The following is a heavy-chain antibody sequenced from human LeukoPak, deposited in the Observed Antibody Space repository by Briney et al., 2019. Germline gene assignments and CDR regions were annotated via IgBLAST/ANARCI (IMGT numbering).Heavy chain of an antibody. J-gene: IGHJ4*02. CDR3: ARDIAVAGFDY. CDR2: ISYDGNNK. V-gene: IGHV3-30*04. D-gene: IGHD6-19*01. CDR1: GLTFSSNA. Sequence: GGSLRLSCAASGLTFSSNAMHWVRQAPGKGLEWVAVISYDGNNKYYADSVKGRFTLSRDNSKNTLYLQMNSLRAEDTAVYYCARDIAVAGFDYWGQGTLVTVSS.